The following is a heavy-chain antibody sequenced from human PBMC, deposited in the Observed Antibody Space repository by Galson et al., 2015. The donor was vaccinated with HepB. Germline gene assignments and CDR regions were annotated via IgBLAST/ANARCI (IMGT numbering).Heavy chain of an antibody. D-gene: IGHD6-13*01. CDR1: GFTFSDYY. V-gene: IGHV3-11*06. CDR2: ISSSSSYT. J-gene: IGHJ5*02. Sequence: SLRLSCAASGFTFSDYYMSWIRQAPGKGLEWVSYISSSSSYTNYADSVKGRFTISRDNAKNSLYLQMNSLRAEGTAVYYCARDDGPGQQQLEPNWFDPWGQGTLVTVSS. CDR3: ARDDGPGQQQLEPNWFDP.